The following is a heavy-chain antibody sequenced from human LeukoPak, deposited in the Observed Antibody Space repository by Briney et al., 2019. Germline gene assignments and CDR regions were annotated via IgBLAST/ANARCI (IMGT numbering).Heavy chain of an antibody. J-gene: IGHJ5*02. D-gene: IGHD3-10*01. Sequence: GASVKVSCRASGYTFTGYYMHWVQQAPGQRLEWMGWINAGNGNTKYSQEFQGRVTITRDTSASTAYMELSSLRSEDMAVYYCARGVTMVRGVIIGWFDPWGQGTLVTVSS. V-gene: IGHV1-3*03. CDR1: GYTFTGYY. CDR3: ARGVTMVRGVIIGWFDP. CDR2: INAGNGNT.